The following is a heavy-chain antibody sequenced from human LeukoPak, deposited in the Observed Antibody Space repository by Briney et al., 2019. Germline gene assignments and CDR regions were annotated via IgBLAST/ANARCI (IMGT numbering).Heavy chain of an antibody. V-gene: IGHV4-59*08. CDR1: GGSITVYY. Sequence: PPETLSLTCTVSGGSITVYYWSWLRQPPGKGLEWLGYTPYSGSNSYHPPLKTRVTVPGDTPKNQLPLTQTSVTAADRAIFHGVGHELRGGSYDYGGQGTLVAVSS. CDR2: TPYSGSN. CDR3: VGHELRGGSYDY. J-gene: IGHJ4*02. D-gene: IGHD1-26*01.